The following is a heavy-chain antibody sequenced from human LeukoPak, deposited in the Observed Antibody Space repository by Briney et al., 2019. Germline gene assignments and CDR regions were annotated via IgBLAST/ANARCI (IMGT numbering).Heavy chain of an antibody. D-gene: IGHD3-22*01. J-gene: IGHJ4*02. Sequence: PGGSLRLSCVASGFTFSSYCMSWVRQAPGKGLEWVANIQDGSDKYYVDSVKGRFTISRDNAKNSLYLQMNSLRAEDTAVYYCAREDVVNYYDSSGYPNFDYWGQGTLVTVSS. CDR2: IQDGSDK. CDR3: AREDVVNYYDSSGYPNFDY. CDR1: GFTFSSYC. V-gene: IGHV3-7*04.